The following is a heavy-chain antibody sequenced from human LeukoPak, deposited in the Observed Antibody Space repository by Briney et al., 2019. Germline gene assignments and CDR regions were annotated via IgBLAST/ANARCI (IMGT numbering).Heavy chain of an antibody. Sequence: GGSLRLSCAASGFTFSSYAMRWVRQAPGKGLEWVAVISYDGSNKYYADSVKGRFTISRDNSKNTLYLQMNSLRAEDTAVYYCARDLVGSSSHWFDPWGQGTLVTVSS. J-gene: IGHJ5*02. CDR3: ARDLVGSSSHWFDP. CDR1: GFTFSSYA. CDR2: ISYDGSNK. D-gene: IGHD6-6*01. V-gene: IGHV3-30-3*01.